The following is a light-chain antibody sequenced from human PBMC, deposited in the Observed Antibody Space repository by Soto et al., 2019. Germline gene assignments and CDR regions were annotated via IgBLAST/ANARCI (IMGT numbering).Light chain of an antibody. V-gene: IGLV1-36*01. J-gene: IGLJ1*01. CDR3: AAWDDSLNAYV. CDR1: NSNIGNYA. Sequence: QSVLTQPPSVSAAPRQRVTISCSGSNSNIGNYAVNWYQQLPGKAPQLLIYSNNQRPSGVPDRFSGSKSGTSASLAISGLQSEDEADYYCAAWDDSLNAYVFGTGTKLTVL. CDR2: SNN.